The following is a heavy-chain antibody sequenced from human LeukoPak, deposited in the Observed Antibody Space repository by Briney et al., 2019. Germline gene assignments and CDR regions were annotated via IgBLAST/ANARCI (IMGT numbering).Heavy chain of an antibody. CDR2: ISGRGNYI. CDR3: AKDQGFDYYDSSGYYPDY. CDR1: GFTFSSHN. V-gene: IGHV3-21*01. D-gene: IGHD3-22*01. Sequence: GSLRLSCAASGFTFSSHNMNWVRQAPGKGLEWVSSISGRGNYIFYADSVKGRFTISRDSAKNSLSLQMNSLRAEDTAVYYCAKDQGFDYYDSSGYYPDYWGQGTLVTVSS. J-gene: IGHJ4*02.